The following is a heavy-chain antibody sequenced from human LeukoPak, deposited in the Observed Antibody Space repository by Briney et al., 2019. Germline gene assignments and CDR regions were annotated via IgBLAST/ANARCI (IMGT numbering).Heavy chain of an antibody. J-gene: IGHJ5*02. CDR2: ISSSSSYI. CDR3: ARDRVTMDRGGFDP. CDR1: GFTFSSYS. Sequence: PGGSLRLSCAASGFTFSSYSMNWVRQAPGKGLEWVSSISSSSSYIYYADSVKGRFTISRDNAKNSLYLQMNSLRAEDTAVYYCARDRVTMDRGGFDPWGQGTLVTVSS. V-gene: IGHV3-21*01. D-gene: IGHD3-10*01.